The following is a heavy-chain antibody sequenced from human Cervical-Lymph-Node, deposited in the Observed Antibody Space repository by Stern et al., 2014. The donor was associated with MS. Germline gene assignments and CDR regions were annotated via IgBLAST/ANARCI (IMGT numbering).Heavy chain of an antibody. CDR3: TRAVGGVGRE. J-gene: IGHJ4*02. CDR2: INPNGSGT. D-gene: IGHD3-16*01. Sequence: QVQLVESGPEVQKPGASVMVSCKTSGYTFTNYYIHWVRQAPGQGLEWMGIINPNGSGTASAQKFQGRLTMTRDTSTTTVYMRLITLTSEDTAMYYCTRAVGGVGREWGQGTLVFVSS. V-gene: IGHV1-46*01. CDR1: GYTFTNYY.